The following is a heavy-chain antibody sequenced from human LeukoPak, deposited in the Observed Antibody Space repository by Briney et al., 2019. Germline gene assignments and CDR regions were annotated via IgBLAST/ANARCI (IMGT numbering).Heavy chain of an antibody. D-gene: IGHD3-16*02. CDR2: IYSGGST. Sequence: GGSLRLSCAASGFTVSSNYMSWVRHAPGKGLEWVSVIYSGGSTYYADSVKGRFTISRDNSKNTLYLQMNSLRAEDTAVYYCASTEAYDYVWGSYRFSYWGQGTLVTVSS. J-gene: IGHJ4*02. CDR3: ASTEAYDYVWGSYRFSY. V-gene: IGHV3-53*01. CDR1: GFTVSSNY.